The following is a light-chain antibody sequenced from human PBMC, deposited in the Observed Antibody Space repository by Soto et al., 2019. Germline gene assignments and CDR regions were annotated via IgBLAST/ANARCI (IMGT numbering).Light chain of an antibody. J-gene: IGKJ5*01. CDR1: QSVRTK. Sequence: DIVMTQSPDSLAVSLGERATINCKSTQSVRTKLAWYQQKAGQAPRLLIYGASTRATGIPDRFSGSGSGTEFTLTISSLQSEDFAVYYCQQYNSWPPITFGQGTRLEIK. CDR3: QQYNSWPPIT. V-gene: IGKV3-15*01. CDR2: GAS.